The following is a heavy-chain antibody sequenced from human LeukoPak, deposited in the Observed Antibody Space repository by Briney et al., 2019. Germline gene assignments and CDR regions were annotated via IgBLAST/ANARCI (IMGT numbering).Heavy chain of an antibody. J-gene: IGHJ6*02. CDR1: GFTFSSYA. V-gene: IGHV3-30*04. CDR3: ARGLPRMVRGFNYYYGMDV. Sequence: PGGSLRLSCAASGFTFSSYAMHWVRQAPGKGLEWVAVISYDGSNKYYADSVKGRFTISRDNSKNTLYLQMNSLRAEDTAVYYCARGLPRMVRGFNYYYGMDVWGQGTTVTVSS. CDR2: ISYDGSNK. D-gene: IGHD3-10*01.